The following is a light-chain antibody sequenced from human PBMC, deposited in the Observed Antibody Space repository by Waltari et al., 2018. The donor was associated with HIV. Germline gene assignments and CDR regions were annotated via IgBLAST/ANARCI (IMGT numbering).Light chain of an antibody. Sequence: IVLTQSPGTLSLSPGERATLSCRASQSISSSFLVWYQQKPGRAPRLLTYGASSRAAGIPDRCSGSGSGTNFTLTISRLEPEDFAVYYCQQCGTSPRSFGQGTKLEI. J-gene: IGKJ2*03. V-gene: IGKV3-20*01. CDR1: QSISSSF. CDR3: QQCGTSPRS. CDR2: GAS.